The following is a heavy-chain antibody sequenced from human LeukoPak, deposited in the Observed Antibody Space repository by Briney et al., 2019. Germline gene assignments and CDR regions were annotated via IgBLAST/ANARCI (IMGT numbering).Heavy chain of an antibody. D-gene: IGHD2-2*01. CDR1: GYSISTGRN. CDR3: ARSLSTAGIDY. J-gene: IGHJ4*02. Sequence: SETLSLTCAVSGYSISTGRNWGWIRPPPGKGLEWIGIINQSGSTYYNPSLKSRVTISGDKAKNHVSLNMRCVTAADTAVYYCARSLSTAGIDYWGQGTLVTVSS. CDR2: INQSGST. V-gene: IGHV4-38-2*01.